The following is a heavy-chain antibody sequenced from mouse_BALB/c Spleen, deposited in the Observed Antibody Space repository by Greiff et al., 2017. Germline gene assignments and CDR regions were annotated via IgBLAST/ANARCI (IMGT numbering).Heavy chain of an antibody. CDR3: TRSLYDYEGDYAMDY. CDR2: IYPSDSYT. CDR1: GYTFTSYW. D-gene: IGHD2-4*01. Sequence: QVQLQQPGAELVRPGASVKLSCKASGYTFTSYWINWVKQRPGQGLEWIGNIYPSDSYTNYNQKFKDKATLTVDKSSSTAYMQLSSPTSEDSAVYYCTRSLYDYEGDYAMDYWGQGTSVTVSS. J-gene: IGHJ4*01. V-gene: IGHV1-69*02.